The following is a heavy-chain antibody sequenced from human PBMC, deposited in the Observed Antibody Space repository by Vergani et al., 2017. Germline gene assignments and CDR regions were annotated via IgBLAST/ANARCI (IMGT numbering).Heavy chain of an antibody. V-gene: IGHV3-23*01. D-gene: IGHD3-10*01. CDR3: TTAWGLYYLHGEYFQY. J-gene: IGHJ1*01. CDR1: GFTFDTYT. CDR2: ISIGGGDI. Sequence: EVQLLESGGGLVQPGGSRSLSCAGAGFTFDTYTMAYVRQAPGKGLEWVATISIGGGDIFYADSVKGRFTISRDNSKNTIFLQMNSLKDEDTAVYYCTTAWGLYYLHGEYFQYWGRGTLVSVSS.